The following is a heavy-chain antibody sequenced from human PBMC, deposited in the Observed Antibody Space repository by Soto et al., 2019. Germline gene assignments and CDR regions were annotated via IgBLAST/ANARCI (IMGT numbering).Heavy chain of an antibody. D-gene: IGHD5-18*01. CDR1: GFTFSSYG. Sequence: SLRLSCAASGFTFSSYGMHWVRQAPGKGLEGVAVIWYDGSNKYYADSVKGRFTISRDNSKNTLYLQMNSLRAEDTAVYYCAREGAGYSYGQYYFDYWGQGTLVTVSS. V-gene: IGHV3-33*01. J-gene: IGHJ4*02. CDR2: IWYDGSNK. CDR3: AREGAGYSYGQYYFDY.